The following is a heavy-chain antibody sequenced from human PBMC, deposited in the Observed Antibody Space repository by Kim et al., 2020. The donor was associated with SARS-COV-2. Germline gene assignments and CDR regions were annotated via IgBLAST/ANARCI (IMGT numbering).Heavy chain of an antibody. J-gene: IGHJ4*02. CDR3: TTVGESVVVPAAIGG. CDR1: GFTFSNAW. D-gene: IGHD2-2*01. Sequence: GGSLRLSCAASGFTFSNAWMSWVRQAPGKGLEWVGRIKSKTDGGTTDYAAPVKGRFTISRDDSKNTLYLQMNSLKTEDTAVYYCTTVGESVVVPAAIGGWGQGTLVTVSS. V-gene: IGHV3-15*01. CDR2: IKSKTDGGTT.